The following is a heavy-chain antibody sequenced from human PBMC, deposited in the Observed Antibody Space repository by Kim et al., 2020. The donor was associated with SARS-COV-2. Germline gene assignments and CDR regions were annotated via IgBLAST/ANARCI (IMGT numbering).Heavy chain of an antibody. CDR1: GFTFSSYA. D-gene: IGHD6-13*01. CDR2: ISGSGGST. Sequence: GGSLRLSCAASGFTFSSYAMSWVRRAPGKGLEWVSAISGSGGSTYYADSVKGRFTISRDNSKNTLYLQMNSLRAEDTAVYYCAKEMRRGYSSSWYDGLDVWGQGTMVTVSS. V-gene: IGHV3-23*01. CDR3: AKEMRRGYSSSWYDGLDV. J-gene: IGHJ3*01.